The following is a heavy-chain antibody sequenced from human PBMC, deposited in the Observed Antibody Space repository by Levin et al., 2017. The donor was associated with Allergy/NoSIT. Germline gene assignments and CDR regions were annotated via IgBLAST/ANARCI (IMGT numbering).Heavy chain of an antibody. J-gene: IGHJ2*01. D-gene: IGHD2-21*02. CDR3: ARAFCGGDCYSDGYFDL. CDR2: TYHRSEWYY. Sequence: SETLSLTCVISGDSVSSNSAAWNWIRQSPLRGLEWLGRTYHRSEWYYDYALSVKDRITINPDTSTNQFSLQLNSVTPEDTAVYYCARAFCGGDCYSDGYFDLWGRGTLVTVSS. V-gene: IGHV6-1*01. CDR1: GDSVSSNSAA.